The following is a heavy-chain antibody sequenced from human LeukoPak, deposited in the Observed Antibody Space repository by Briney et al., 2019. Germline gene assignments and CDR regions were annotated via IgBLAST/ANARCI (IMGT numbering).Heavy chain of an antibody. V-gene: IGHV3-30*18. CDR1: GFTFSSYE. J-gene: IGHJ2*01. CDR2: ISDDGSNR. CDR3: AKDEITATIIYWYFDL. D-gene: IGHD1-26*01. Sequence: PGGSLRLSCAASGFTFSSYEMNWVRQAPGKGLEWVAVISDDGSNRYYADSVKGRFTISRDSSKNTLYLQMNSLRAEDTAVYYCAKDEITATIIYWYFDLWGRGTLVTVSS.